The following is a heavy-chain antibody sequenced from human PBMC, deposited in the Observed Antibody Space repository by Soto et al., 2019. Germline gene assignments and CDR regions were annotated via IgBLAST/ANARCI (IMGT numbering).Heavy chain of an antibody. D-gene: IGHD3-10*01. J-gene: IGHJ5*02. V-gene: IGHV4-31*01. Sequence: QVQLQESGPGLVKPSQTLSLTCTVSGGSISSGGDYWNWIRQHPGKGLEWIGYIYYSGSTYYNPSPKSLVTISVDTSKNQSSLKLSYVTAADTAMNYCARTITPWGQGTLVTVSS. CDR2: IYYSGST. CDR1: GGSISSGGDY. CDR3: ARTITP.